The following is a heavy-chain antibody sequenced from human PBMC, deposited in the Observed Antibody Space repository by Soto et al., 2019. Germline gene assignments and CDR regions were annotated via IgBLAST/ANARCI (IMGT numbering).Heavy chain of an antibody. Sequence: SETLSLTCFVSGDSINNTYWWSWVRQAPEKGLEWIGEIYHTGGRSYMPSLRGRITLSVDASKNQFSLKLSSVTAADTAVYYCARADMVVVPAAYRGAFDIWGQGTMVTVSS. CDR2: IYHTGGR. D-gene: IGHD2-2*01. V-gene: IGHV4-4*02. CDR3: ARADMVVVPAAYRGAFDI. J-gene: IGHJ3*02. CDR1: GDSINNTYW.